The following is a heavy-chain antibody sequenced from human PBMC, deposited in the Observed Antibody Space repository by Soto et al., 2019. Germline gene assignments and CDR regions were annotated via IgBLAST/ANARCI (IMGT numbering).Heavy chain of an antibody. CDR2: INPTSGST. V-gene: IGHV1-2*02. Sequence: ASVKVSCKASGYTFSGYYMHWVRQAPGQGLEWMGWINPTSGSTNYAQKFQGRVTMTRDTSISTAYMELSRLRSDDTAVYYCASDVCSNDILPYYYHDMDVWGQGTTATVSS. D-gene: IGHD3-9*01. J-gene: IGHJ6*02. CDR3: ASDVCSNDILPYYYHDMDV. CDR1: GYTFSGYY.